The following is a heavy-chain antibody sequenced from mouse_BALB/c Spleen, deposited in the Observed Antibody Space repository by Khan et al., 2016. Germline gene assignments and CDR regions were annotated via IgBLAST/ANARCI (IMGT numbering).Heavy chain of an antibody. V-gene: IGHV3-2*02. J-gene: IGHJ4*01. CDR2: ISYSGST. CDR3: SRWARHNAMDY. CDR1: GYAITSDHA. Sequence: EVQLQESGPGLVKPSQSLSLTCTVTGYAITSDHAWNWIRQFPGNKLEWMGYISYSGSTSYNPSLKGRVSITRDTSKNQFFLQLNSVTTEDTATYYCSRWARHNAMDYWGQGTSVTVSS. D-gene: IGHD6-1*01.